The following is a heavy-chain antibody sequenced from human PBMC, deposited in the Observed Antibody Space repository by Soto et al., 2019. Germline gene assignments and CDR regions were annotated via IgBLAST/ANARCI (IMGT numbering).Heavy chain of an antibody. Sequence: PSETLSLTCAVYGGSFCGYDWSWIRQPPGKGLEWIGEINHSGSTNYNPSLKSRVTISVDTSKNQFSLKLSSVTAADTAVYYCASEQELYCSGGSCHNNFDYWGQGTLLTVSS. CDR2: INHSGST. D-gene: IGHD2-15*01. CDR1: GGSFCGYD. J-gene: IGHJ4*02. V-gene: IGHV4-34*01. CDR3: ASEQELYCSGGSCHNNFDY.